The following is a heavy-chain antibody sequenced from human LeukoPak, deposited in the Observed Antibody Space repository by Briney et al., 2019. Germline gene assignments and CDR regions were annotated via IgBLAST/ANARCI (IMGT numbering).Heavy chain of an antibody. Sequence: GGSLRLSCAASGFTFSQYWMHWVRQTPGKGLEWVSAISGSGGSTYYADSVKGRFTISRDNSKNTLYLQMNSLRAEDTAVYYCANDIVRGPFDYWGQGTLVTVSS. D-gene: IGHD3-10*01. V-gene: IGHV3-23*01. CDR2: ISGSGGST. CDR1: GFTFSQYW. J-gene: IGHJ4*02. CDR3: ANDIVRGPFDY.